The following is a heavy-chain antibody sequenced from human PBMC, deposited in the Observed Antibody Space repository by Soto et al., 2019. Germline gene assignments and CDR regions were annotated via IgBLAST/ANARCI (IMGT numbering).Heavy chain of an antibody. CDR2: INPNSGGT. CDR1: GYTFTGYY. V-gene: IGHV1-2*04. CDR3: ARSSVDNYSSSWLSYFDY. D-gene: IGHD6-13*01. J-gene: IGHJ4*02. Sequence: ASVKVSCKASGYTFTGYYMHCVRQAPGQGLEWMGWINPNSGGTNYAQKFQGWVTMTRDTSISTAYMELSRLRSDDTAVYYCARSSVDNYSSSWLSYFDYWGQGTLVTVSS.